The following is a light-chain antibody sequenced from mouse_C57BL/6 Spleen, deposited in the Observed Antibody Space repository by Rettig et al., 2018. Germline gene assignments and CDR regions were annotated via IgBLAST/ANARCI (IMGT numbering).Light chain of an antibody. CDR3: QQSNSWPTLT. J-gene: IGKJ5*01. CDR1: QSIGTS. Sequence: DILLTQSPAILSVSPGERVSFSCRASQSIGTSIHWYQQRTNGSPRLLIKYASESISGIPSRFSGSGSGTDFTLSINSVESEDIADYYCQQSNSWPTLTFG. CDR2: YAS. V-gene: IGKV5-48*01.